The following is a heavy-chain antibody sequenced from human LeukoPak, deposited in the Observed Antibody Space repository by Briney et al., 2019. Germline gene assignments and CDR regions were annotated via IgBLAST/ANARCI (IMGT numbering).Heavy chain of an antibody. CDR1: GGSFSGYY. CDR2: INHSGST. D-gene: IGHD6-19*01. Sequence: NPSETLSLTCAVYGGSFSGYYWSWIRQPPGKGLEWIGEINHSGSTNYNPSLLSRLTLSVDKPNNRFSLKLASVTAADTAVYFCARDATVAAHRRHFDLWGRGTLVTVSS. CDR3: ARDATVAAHRRHFDL. V-gene: IGHV4-34*01. J-gene: IGHJ2*01.